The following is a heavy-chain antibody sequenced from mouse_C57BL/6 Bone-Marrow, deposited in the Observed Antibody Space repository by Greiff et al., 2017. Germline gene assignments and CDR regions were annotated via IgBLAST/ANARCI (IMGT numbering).Heavy chain of an antibody. CDR3: ARGGLLQGFDY. CDR1: GYAFSSSW. J-gene: IGHJ2*01. V-gene: IGHV1-82*01. D-gene: IGHD2-3*01. Sequence: VQLQQSGPELVKPGASVKISCKASGYAFSSSWMNWVQQRPGTGLEWIGRIYTGDGDTNYNGKLKGKATRTADKAASTAYMQLSSLTSEDSAVYFCARGGLLQGFDYWGQGTTLTVSS. CDR2: IYTGDGDT.